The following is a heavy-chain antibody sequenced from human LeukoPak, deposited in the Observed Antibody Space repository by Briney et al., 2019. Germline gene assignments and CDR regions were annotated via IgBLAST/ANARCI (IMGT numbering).Heavy chain of an antibody. Sequence: ASVKVSCKASGYTFTGYYMHWVRQAPGQGLECMGRINPNSGGTDYAQNFQGRVTMTRDTSISTAYMELSRLRSDDTAVYYCARGYDSNTYYYVGYWGQGTLVTVSS. CDR2: INPNSGGT. CDR1: GYTFTGYY. V-gene: IGHV1-2*06. D-gene: IGHD3-22*01. CDR3: ARGYDSNTYYYVGY. J-gene: IGHJ4*02.